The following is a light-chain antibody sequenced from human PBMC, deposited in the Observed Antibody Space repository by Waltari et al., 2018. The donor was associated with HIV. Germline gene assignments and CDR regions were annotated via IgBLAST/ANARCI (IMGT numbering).Light chain of an antibody. CDR1: QSVSSSY. CDR3: QQYGSSPYT. CDR2: DAS. V-gene: IGKV3-20*01. J-gene: IGKJ2*01. Sequence: EIVLTQSPGTLSLSPGERATLSCRASQSVSSSYLAWYQQKPGQTSRLLIYDASNRATGIPDRFSGSGSGTDFTLTISRLEPEDFAVYSCQQYGSSPYTFGQGTKLEIK.